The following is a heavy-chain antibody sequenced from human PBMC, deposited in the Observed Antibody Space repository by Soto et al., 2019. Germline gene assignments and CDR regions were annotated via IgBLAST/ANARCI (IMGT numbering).Heavy chain of an antibody. CDR1: GLTFSSYV. D-gene: IGHD3-3*01. J-gene: IGHJ6*02. Sequence: PGGSRRLCCALSGLTFSSYVMRWVRQAPGKGLEWVAVISYDGSNKYYADSVKGRFTISRDNSKNTLYLQMNSLRAEDTAVYYCAKDDTIFGVVIIGPYYYGIDVWGQGTTVTVSS. V-gene: IGHV3-30*18. CDR3: AKDDTIFGVVIIGPYYYGIDV. CDR2: ISYDGSNK.